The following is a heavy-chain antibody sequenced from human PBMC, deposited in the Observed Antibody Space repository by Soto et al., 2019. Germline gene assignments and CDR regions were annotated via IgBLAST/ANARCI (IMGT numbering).Heavy chain of an antibody. Sequence: QVQLVQSGAEMKKPGASVRVSCKASGYIFTSYAMQWVRQAPGQGHEWMGWINPGNGKTNYSQKVQGRVTITRDTAARTVYMELSTLTSKDTPPYSCASVGIQESGTGNNWSDPSRQVTLVTV. J-gene: IGHJ5*02. CDR2: INPGNGKT. CDR1: GYIFTSYA. V-gene: IGHV1-3*01. D-gene: IGHD3-10*01. CDR3: ASVGIQESGTGNNWSDP.